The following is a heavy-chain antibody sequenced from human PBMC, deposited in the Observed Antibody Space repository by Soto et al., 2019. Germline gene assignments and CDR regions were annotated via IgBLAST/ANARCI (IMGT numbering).Heavy chain of an antibody. J-gene: IGHJ3*02. CDR3: ARYANFGTKGGSFDI. CDR2: LWHDGTNK. Sequence: QVQLVESGGVVVQPGRSLRLSCAASGFTFSIYSMHWVRQSPGKGLERVAVLWHDGTNKYYGESVTGRFTISSDNSENTLYLKMNSMTVEDTAVYYWARYANFGTKGGSFDIWGHGTLVTVSS. CDR1: GFTFSIYS. V-gene: IGHV3-33*01. D-gene: IGHD2-8*01.